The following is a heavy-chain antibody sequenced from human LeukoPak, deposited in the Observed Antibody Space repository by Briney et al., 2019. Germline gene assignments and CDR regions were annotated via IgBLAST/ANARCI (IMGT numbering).Heavy chain of an antibody. J-gene: IGHJ4*02. CDR2: ISGSGGST. Sequence: GGSLRLSCATSGFTFSSFEMNWVRQAPGKGLEWVSTISGSGGSTNHADSVKGRFTISRDDSKNTLYLQMNSLRAEDTAVYYCAKSGLNRFDYWGQGTLVTVSS. D-gene: IGHD2-15*01. CDR3: AKSGLNRFDY. CDR1: GFTFSSFE. V-gene: IGHV3-23*01.